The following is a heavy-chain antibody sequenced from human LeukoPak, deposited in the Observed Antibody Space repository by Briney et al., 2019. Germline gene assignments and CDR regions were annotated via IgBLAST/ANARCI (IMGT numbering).Heavy chain of an antibody. D-gene: IGHD3-16*02. V-gene: IGHV2-70*11. J-gene: IGHJ4*02. CDR2: IDWDDDK. CDR3: ARSTYDYVWGSYRLDY. CDR1: GGSISSGAYS. Sequence: QTLSLTCTVSGGSISSGAYSWSWIRQPPGKALEWLARIDWDDDKYYSTSLKTRLTISKDTSKNQVVLTMTNMDPVDTATYYCARSTYDYVWGSYRLDYWGQGTLVTVSS.